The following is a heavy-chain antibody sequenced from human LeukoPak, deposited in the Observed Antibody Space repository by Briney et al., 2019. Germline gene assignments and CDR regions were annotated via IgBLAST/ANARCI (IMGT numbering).Heavy chain of an antibody. D-gene: IGHD6-6*01. V-gene: IGHV3-23*01. CDR2: ISGSGGST. CDR1: GFTFSSYA. J-gene: IGHJ3*02. CDR3: AKDLLSTIAAPDAFDI. Sequence: GGSLRLSCAASGFTFSSYAMSWVRQAPGKGLEWVSAISGSGGSTYYADSVKGRFTISRDNSKNMVYVQMNSLRAEDTAVYYCAKDLLSTIAAPDAFDIWGQGTTVTVSS.